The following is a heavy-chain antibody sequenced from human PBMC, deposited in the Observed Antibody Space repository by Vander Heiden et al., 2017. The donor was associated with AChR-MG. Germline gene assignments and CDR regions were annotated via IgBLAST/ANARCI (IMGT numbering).Heavy chain of an antibody. J-gene: IGHJ6*02. D-gene: IGHD3-22*01. Sequence: QVQLVQSGAEVKKPGSSVKVSCKASGGTFSSYAISWVRQAPGQGLEWMGGIIPIFGTANYAQKFQGRVTITADKSTSTAYMELSSLRSEDTAVYYCARAADYYDSSGYYYGLYYYGMDVWGQGTTVTVSS. CDR1: GGTFSSYA. CDR3: ARAADYYDSSGYYYGLYYYGMDV. V-gene: IGHV1-69*06. CDR2: IIPIFGTA.